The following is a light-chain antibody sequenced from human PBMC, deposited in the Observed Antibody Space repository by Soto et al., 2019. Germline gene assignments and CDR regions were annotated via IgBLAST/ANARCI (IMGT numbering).Light chain of an antibody. CDR1: QSVSSY. CDR2: DAS. Sequence: EIVLTQSPATLSLSPGERATLSCRASQSVSSYLAWYQQKPGQAPRLLIYDASNRATVIPARFSGSGSGTDFTHTISSLEPEVFAVYYCQQRSNWSFGGGTKVEIK. V-gene: IGKV3-11*01. CDR3: QQRSNWS. J-gene: IGKJ4*01.